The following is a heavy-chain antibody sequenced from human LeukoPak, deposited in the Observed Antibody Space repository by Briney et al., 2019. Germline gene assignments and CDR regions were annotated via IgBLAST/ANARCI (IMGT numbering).Heavy chain of an antibody. CDR1: GYTFTSYG. V-gene: IGHV1-18*01. Sequence: ASVKVSCKSSGYTFTSYGINWVRQAPGQGLEWMGWINPYNGNTNYAQKLQGRVTMTTDTSTSTAYMELRSLRSDDTAVYYCARDGWATVGDCLDYWGQGTLVTVSS. D-gene: IGHD2-21*02. CDR3: ARDGWATVGDCLDY. J-gene: IGHJ4*02. CDR2: INPYNGNT.